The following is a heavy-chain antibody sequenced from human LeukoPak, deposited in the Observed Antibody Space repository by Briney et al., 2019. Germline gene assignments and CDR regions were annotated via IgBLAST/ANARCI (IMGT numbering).Heavy chain of an antibody. CDR1: GFTFSNYA. CDR2: ISGRGGST. Sequence: GGSLRLSCAASGFTFSNYAMIWVRQAPGKGLEWVSAISGRGGSTYYADSVKGRFTISRDNSKDTLSLQMNSLGFEDTAVYYCAKDFGAVVTAIPSYWGQGTLVTVSS. CDR3: AKDFGAVVTAIPSY. V-gene: IGHV3-23*01. D-gene: IGHD2-21*02. J-gene: IGHJ4*02.